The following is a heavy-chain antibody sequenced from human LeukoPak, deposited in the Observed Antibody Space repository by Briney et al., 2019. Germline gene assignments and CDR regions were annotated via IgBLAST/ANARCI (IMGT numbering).Heavy chain of an antibody. D-gene: IGHD6-19*01. CDR2: IYATGST. CDR3: ARVGYSSGWYPLDY. Sequence: NSSETPSLTCTVSGGSISSYYWSWIRQPAGKGLEWIGRIYATGSTNYNPSLKSRVTMSVDTSKNQFSLNLNSVTAADTAVYYCARVGYSSGWYPLDYWGQGTLVTVSS. CDR1: GGSISSYY. V-gene: IGHV4-4*07. J-gene: IGHJ4*02.